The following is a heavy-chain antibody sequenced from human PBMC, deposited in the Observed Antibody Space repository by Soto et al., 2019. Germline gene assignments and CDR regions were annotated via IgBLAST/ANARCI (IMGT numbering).Heavy chain of an antibody. V-gene: IGHV1-18*01. J-gene: IGHJ4*02. CDR2: ISAHNGNT. Sequence: QVQLVQSGAEVKKPGASVKVSCKTSGYTFTNFGLSWVRQAPGQGLEWMGWISAHNGNTNYAQNFQGRVTMTTDTSTSAADMGRRSLGSDDTAVYYSARGGTPIDYWGQGTLVTVSS. D-gene: IGHD3-16*01. CDR1: GYTFTNFG. CDR3: ARGGTPIDY.